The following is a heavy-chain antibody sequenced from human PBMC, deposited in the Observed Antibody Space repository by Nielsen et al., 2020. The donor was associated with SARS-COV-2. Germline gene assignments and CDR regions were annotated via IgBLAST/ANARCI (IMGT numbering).Heavy chain of an antibody. V-gene: IGHV3-7*01. Sequence: GGSLRLSCAASGFTFSSLWMSWVRQVPGKGLEWVADIKPDGSEKFYSDSVSGRFIISRDNAKNSMSLQMNSLRVEDTGVYYCARDWSRAADVWGQGTMVTVSS. CDR1: GFTFSSLW. D-gene: IGHD2-15*01. CDR3: ARDWSRAADV. CDR2: IKPDGSEK. J-gene: IGHJ3*01.